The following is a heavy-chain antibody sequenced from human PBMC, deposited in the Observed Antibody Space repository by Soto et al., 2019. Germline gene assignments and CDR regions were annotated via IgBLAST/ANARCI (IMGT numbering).Heavy chain of an antibody. J-gene: IGHJ5*02. CDR2: INPDNGNT. CDR1: GSTFTRYT. V-gene: IGHV1-3*01. D-gene: IGHD2-15*01. Sequence: ASVEVSCKSSGSTFTRYTMNWVRQAPGQRLEWMGWINPDNGNTKSSQKFQDRVIITRDTSASTAYMDLSSLRSEDTAVYYCARGIATGQLDPWGQGTLVTVSS. CDR3: ARGIATGQLDP.